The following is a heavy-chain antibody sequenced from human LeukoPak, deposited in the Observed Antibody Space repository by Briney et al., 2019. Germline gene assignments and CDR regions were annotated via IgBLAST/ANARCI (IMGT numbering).Heavy chain of an antibody. Sequence: GGSLRLSCAASGFTFSSYAMNWVRQAPGKGLEWVSTISGSGGSTYYADSVKGRFTISRDNSKNTLFLHMNSPRAEDTAVYYCAKGLRYCGGDCYFDYWGQGTLVTVSS. CDR3: AKGLRYCGGDCYFDY. D-gene: IGHD2-21*02. CDR1: GFTFSSYA. J-gene: IGHJ4*02. V-gene: IGHV3-23*01. CDR2: ISGSGGST.